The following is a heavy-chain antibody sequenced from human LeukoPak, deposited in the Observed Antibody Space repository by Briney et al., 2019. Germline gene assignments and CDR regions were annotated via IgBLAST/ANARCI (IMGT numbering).Heavy chain of an antibody. V-gene: IGHV1-8*02. CDR3: ARGVRNWFDP. CDR2: MNPNSGNT. Sequence: ASVKVSCKASGYTFTGYYMHWVRQAPGQGLEWMGWMNPNSGNTGYAQKFQGRVTMTRNTSISTAYMELSSLRSEDTAVYYCARGVRNWFDPWGQGTLVTVSS. CDR1: GYTFTGYY. J-gene: IGHJ5*02.